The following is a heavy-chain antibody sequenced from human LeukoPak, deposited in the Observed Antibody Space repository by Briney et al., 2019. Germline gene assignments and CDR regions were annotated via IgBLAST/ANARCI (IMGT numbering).Heavy chain of an antibody. CDR2: ISWNSGSI. D-gene: IGHD6-19*01. CDR3: AKDKRSIAVAGLDY. CDR1: GFTFSDYY. V-gene: IGHV3-9*01. Sequence: GGSLRLSCAASGFTFSDYYMSWIRQAPGKGLEWVSGISWNSGSIGYADSVKGRFTISRDNAKNSLYLQMNSLRAEDTALYYCAKDKRSIAVAGLDYWGQGTLVTVSS. J-gene: IGHJ4*02.